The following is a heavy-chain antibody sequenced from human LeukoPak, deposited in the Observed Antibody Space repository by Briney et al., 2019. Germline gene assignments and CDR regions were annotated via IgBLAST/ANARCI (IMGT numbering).Heavy chain of an antibody. D-gene: IGHD1-26*01. Sequence: SETLSLTCTVSGVSINTYYASWIRQAPGKGLEFIGFIYNGGNTNYNPSLKSRATISVDTSNNQFSLRLTSVTDADTAMYYCAAGPWELDFWGQGTLVTVSS. CDR2: IYNGGNT. CDR1: GVSINTYY. V-gene: IGHV4-4*09. J-gene: IGHJ4*02. CDR3: AAGPWELDF.